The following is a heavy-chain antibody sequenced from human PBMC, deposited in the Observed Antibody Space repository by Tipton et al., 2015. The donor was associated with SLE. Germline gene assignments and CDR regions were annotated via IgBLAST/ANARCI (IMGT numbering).Heavy chain of an antibody. CDR3: ARIAARGSSYYCGMDV. J-gene: IGHJ6*02. CDR2: ISGCGGST. Sequence: SLRLSCAASGFTFSSYALSWVRQAPGKGLEWVSAISGCGGSTYYADSVKGRFTLSRDNSKNTLYLQMNSLRAEDTAVYYCARIAARGSSYYCGMDVWGQGTTVTVSS. D-gene: IGHD6-6*01. V-gene: IGHV3-23*01. CDR1: GFTFSSYA.